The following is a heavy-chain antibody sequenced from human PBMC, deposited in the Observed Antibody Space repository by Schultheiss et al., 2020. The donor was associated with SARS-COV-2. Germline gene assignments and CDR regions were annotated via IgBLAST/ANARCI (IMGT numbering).Heavy chain of an antibody. J-gene: IGHJ3*02. CDR3: ARADIVVVPAAIGAFDI. Sequence: SETLSLTCTVSGGSISSSSYYWGWIRQPPGKGLEWIGSIYTSGSTNYNPSLKSRVTISVDTSKNQFSLKLSSVTAADTAVYYCARADIVVVPAAIGAFDIWGQGTMVTVSS. V-gene: IGHV4-39*07. CDR1: GGSISSSSYY. D-gene: IGHD2-2*02. CDR2: IYTSGST.